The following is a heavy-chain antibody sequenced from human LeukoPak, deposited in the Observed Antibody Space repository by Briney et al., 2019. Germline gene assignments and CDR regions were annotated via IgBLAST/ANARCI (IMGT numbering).Heavy chain of an antibody. CDR3: VTGLDSRGNS. D-gene: IGHD3-9*01. Sequence: GGSLRLSCAASGFTFSTYRMHWVRQAPGKGLLWVSRIEGDGSGTTYADSVKGRFTISRDNAKSTLYLQMNSLRDEDAAVYYCVTGLDSRGNSWGQGTLVTVSS. CDR1: GFTFSTYR. V-gene: IGHV3-74*01. CDR2: IEGDGSGT. J-gene: IGHJ4*02.